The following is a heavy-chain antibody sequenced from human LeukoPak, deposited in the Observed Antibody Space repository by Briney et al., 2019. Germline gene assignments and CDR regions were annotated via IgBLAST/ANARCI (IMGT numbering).Heavy chain of an antibody. J-gene: IGHJ4*02. CDR3: ARSPHILTGENFDY. V-gene: IGHV1-2*02. CDR1: GYTFTGYY. D-gene: IGHD3-9*01. CDR2: INSNSGGT. Sequence: ASVKVSCKASGYTFTGYYMHWVRQAPGQGLEWMGWINSNSGGTNYAQKFQGRVTMTGDTSISTAYMELTRLRSDDTAVYFCARSPHILTGENFDYWGQGTLVTVSS.